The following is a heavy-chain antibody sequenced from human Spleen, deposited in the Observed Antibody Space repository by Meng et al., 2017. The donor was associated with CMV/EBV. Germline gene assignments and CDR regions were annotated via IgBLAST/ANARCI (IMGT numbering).Heavy chain of an antibody. CDR3: AREGRDLDY. CDR2: IKQDGSEK. V-gene: IGHV3-7*01. D-gene: IGHD2-15*01. CDR1: GCTFSNYW. J-gene: IGHJ4*02. Sequence: GESLKISCTGSGCTFSNYWMSWVRQAPGKGLEWLANIKQDGSEKYYVDSVKGRFTISRDNANKSLYLQMDSLRAEDTAVYYCAREGRDLDYWGQGTLVTVSS.